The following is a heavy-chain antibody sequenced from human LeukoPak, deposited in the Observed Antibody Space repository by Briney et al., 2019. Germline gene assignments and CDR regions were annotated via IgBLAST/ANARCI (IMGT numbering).Heavy chain of an antibody. CDR3: ARVMIVDSYYFDY. Sequence: GGTQRLSCAASGFTFSNYGMNWVRQAPGKGLEWVSVIYSGGSTYYADSVKGRFTISRDNSKNTLYLQMNSLRAEDTAVYYCARVMIVDSYYFDYWGQGTLVTVSS. V-gene: IGHV3-53*01. D-gene: IGHD3-22*01. CDR2: IYSGGST. J-gene: IGHJ4*02. CDR1: GFTFSNYG.